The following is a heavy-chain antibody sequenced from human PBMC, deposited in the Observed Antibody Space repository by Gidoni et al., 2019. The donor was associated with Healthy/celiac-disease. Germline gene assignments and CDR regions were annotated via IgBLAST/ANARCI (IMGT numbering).Heavy chain of an antibody. J-gene: IGHJ5*02. CDR3: ARARIAAAGTFDP. D-gene: IGHD6-13*01. V-gene: IGHV1-2*02. CDR1: GYTLTGYY. CDR2: INPNSGGT. Sequence: VQLVQSGAEVKKPGASVKVSCKASGYTLTGYYMHWVRQAPGQGLEWMGWINPNSGGTNYAQKFQGRVTMTRDTSISTAYMELSRLRSDDTAVYYCARARIAAAGTFDPWGQGTLVTVSS.